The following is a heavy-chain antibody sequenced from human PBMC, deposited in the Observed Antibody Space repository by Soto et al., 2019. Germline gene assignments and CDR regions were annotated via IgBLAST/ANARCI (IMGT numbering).Heavy chain of an antibody. V-gene: IGHV3-30*18. Sequence: PGGSLRLSCAASGFTFSSYGMHWVRQAPGKGLEWVAVISYDGSNKYYADSVKGRFTISRGNSKNTLYLQMNSLRAEDTAVYYCAKTDYYDSSGPYYFDYWGQGTLVTVS. D-gene: IGHD3-22*01. CDR1: GFTFSSYG. CDR3: AKTDYYDSSGPYYFDY. CDR2: ISYDGSNK. J-gene: IGHJ4*02.